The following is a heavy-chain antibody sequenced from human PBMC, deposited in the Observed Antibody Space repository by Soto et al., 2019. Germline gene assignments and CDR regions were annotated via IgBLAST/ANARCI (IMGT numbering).Heavy chain of an antibody. CDR1: GFTFSSYG. CDR2: ISYDGSNK. J-gene: IGHJ6*02. CDR3: AKDQGIRYFDWLLPAKYYYYYGMDV. Sequence: HPGGSLRLSCAASGFTFSSYGMHWVRQAPGKGLEWVAVISYDGSNKYYADSVKGRFTISRDNSKNTLYLQMNSLRAEDTAVYYCAKDQGIRYFDWLLPAKYYYYYGMDVWGQGTTVTVSS. V-gene: IGHV3-30*18. D-gene: IGHD3-9*01.